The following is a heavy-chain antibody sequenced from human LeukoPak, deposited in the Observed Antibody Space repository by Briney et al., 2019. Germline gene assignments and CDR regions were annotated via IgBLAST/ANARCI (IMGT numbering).Heavy chain of an antibody. CDR2: VIHTGTT. CDR1: GGSVNNDNW. Sequence: PSGTLSLTCTVSGGSVNNDNWWSWVRQSPGGGLEWIGEVIHTGTTNYSPSLKSRVIISIDGSKNQFSLELKSVTAADTAVYYCARNSYYFLNYWGQGTLVTVSS. V-gene: IGHV4-4*02. CDR3: ARNSYYFLNY. J-gene: IGHJ4*02. D-gene: IGHD3/OR15-3a*01.